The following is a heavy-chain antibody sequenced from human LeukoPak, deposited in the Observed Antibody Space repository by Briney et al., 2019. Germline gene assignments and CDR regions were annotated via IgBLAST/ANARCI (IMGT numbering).Heavy chain of an antibody. D-gene: IGHD6-19*01. V-gene: IGHV1-69*06. CDR1: GGTFSSYA. CDR3: AKDGDSSSGHCDY. Sequence: GASVKVSCKASGGTFSSYAISWVRQAPGQGLGWMGGIIPIFGTANYAQKFQGRVTITADTSTRTVYMELTSLTSEDTAVYYCAKDGDSSSGHCDYWGQGTLVTVSS. J-gene: IGHJ4*02. CDR2: IIPIFGTA.